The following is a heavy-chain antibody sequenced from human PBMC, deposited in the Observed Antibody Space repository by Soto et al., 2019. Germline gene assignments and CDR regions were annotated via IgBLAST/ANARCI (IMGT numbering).Heavy chain of an antibody. CDR1: GFTFGSYA. CDR2: ISDSGGDT. Sequence: GGSLRLSCAASGFTFGSYAMTWVRQSPGKGLEWVSYISDSGGDTYYADSVKGRFTISRDNSKNTLYLQMNSLRVEDTAVYYCAKAPMIRGVIPAFDYWGQGTLVTVSS. V-gene: IGHV3-23*01. D-gene: IGHD3-10*01. CDR3: AKAPMIRGVIPAFDY. J-gene: IGHJ4*02.